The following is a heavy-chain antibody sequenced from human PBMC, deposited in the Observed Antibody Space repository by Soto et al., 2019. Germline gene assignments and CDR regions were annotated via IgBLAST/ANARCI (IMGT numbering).Heavy chain of an antibody. CDR1: GFTFSSYG. V-gene: IGHV3-33*01. D-gene: IGHD3-3*01. CDR3: ARDHGGDFWSGPGAFDI. J-gene: IGHJ3*02. CDR2: IWYDGSNK. Sequence: PGGFLRLSCAASGFTFSSYGRHWVRQAPGKGLEWVAVIWYDGSNKYYADSVKGRFTISRDNSKNTLYLQMNSLRAEDTAVYYCARDHGGDFWSGPGAFDIWGQGTMVTVSS.